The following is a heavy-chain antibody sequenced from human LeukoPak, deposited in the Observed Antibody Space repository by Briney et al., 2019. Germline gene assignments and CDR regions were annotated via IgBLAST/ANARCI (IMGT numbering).Heavy chain of an antibody. V-gene: IGHV3-23*01. D-gene: IGHD5-18*01. CDR1: GFTFSTYA. Sequence: QSGGSLRLSCAASGFTFSTYAMSWVRQAPGKGLEWVSTISGSGGSTYYADSVKGRFTISRVNSRNTLYLQMSSLRAEDTAVYYCARDPDTAMVKYFDYWGQGTLVTVSS. CDR3: ARDPDTAMVKYFDY. CDR2: ISGSGGST. J-gene: IGHJ4*02.